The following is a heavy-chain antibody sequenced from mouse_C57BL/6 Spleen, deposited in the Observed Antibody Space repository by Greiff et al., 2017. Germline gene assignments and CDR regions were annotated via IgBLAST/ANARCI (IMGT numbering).Heavy chain of an antibody. CDR1: GYTFTSYD. D-gene: IGHD4-1*01. V-gene: IGHV1-85*01. J-gene: IGHJ4*01. CDR2: IYPRDGST. Sequence: VKVVESGPELVKPGASVKLSCKASGYTFTSYDINWVKQRPGQGLEWIGWIYPRDGSTKYTEKFKGKATLTVDTSSSTAYMELHSLTSENSAVYCVARSILGHYYAMDYWGQGTSVTVAS. CDR3: ARSILGHYYAMDY.